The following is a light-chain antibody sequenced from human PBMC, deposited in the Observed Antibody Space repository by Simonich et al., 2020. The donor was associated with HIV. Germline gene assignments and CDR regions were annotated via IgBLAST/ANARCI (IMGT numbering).Light chain of an antibody. CDR2: GES. CDR1: QSVSSN. V-gene: IGKV3-15*01. J-gene: IGKJ1*01. CDR3: QQYNKWPPWT. Sequence: EIVMTQSPATLSVSPGERATLSCRASQSVSSNLAWYQQKPGQAPRLLIYGESTRATGIPARFSGSGSGTEFTLTISSLQSEDFAVYYCQQYNKWPPWTFGQGTKVEI.